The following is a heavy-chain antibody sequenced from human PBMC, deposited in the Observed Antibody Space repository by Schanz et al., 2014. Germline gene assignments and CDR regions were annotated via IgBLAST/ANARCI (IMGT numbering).Heavy chain of an antibody. CDR1: GYTFTSYS. Sequence: QVQLVQSGAEVKKPGASVKVSCKASGYTFTSYSIHWVRQAPGQGLEWMGWINVGNGNMKYSQKFQGRVTITRDTSASTAYMELTSLRSEDTAVHYCARGRGFYDYWGQGTLXTVSS. V-gene: IGHV1-3*01. CDR2: INVGNGNM. CDR3: ARGRGFYDY. D-gene: IGHD3-10*01. J-gene: IGHJ4*02.